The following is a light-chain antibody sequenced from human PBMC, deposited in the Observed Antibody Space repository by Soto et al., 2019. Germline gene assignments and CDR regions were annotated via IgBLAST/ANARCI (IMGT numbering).Light chain of an antibody. V-gene: IGLV2-23*03. Sequence: QSALTQPASVSGSPGQSITISCTATSSDFGIYDLVSWYQQHPGKAPKVIIFDGSKRPSGVSNRFSGSTSGNTASLTISGLQAEDEADYHCCSYAGNRTFVFGGGTKVTVL. CDR2: DGS. J-gene: IGLJ2*01. CDR3: CSYAGNRTFV. CDR1: SSDFGIYDL.